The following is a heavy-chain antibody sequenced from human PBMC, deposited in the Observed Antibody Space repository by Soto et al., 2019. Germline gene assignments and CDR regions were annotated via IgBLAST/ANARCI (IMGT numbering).Heavy chain of an antibody. CDR1: GXTLTELS. J-gene: IGHJ5*02. D-gene: IGHD2-2*02. CDR3: ATRPAAIGWFDP. V-gene: IGHV1-24*01. CDR2: FDPEDGET. Sequence: ASVKVSCKVSGXTLTELSIHWVRQAPGKGLEWMGGFDPEDGETIYAQKFQGRVTMTEDTSTDTAYMELSSLRSEDTAVYYCATRPAAIGWFDPWGQGTLVTVSS.